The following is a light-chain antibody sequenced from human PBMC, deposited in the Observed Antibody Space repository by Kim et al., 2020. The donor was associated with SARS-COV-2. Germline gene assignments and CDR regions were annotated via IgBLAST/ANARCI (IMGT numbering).Light chain of an antibody. Sequence: EIVMTQSPATLSVSPGERATLSCRASQSVSSNLAWYQHKPGQAPRLLIYGASTRDTGIPARFSGGGSGTEFTLTISSLQSEDFAVYYCQQYNNWPRTFGQGTKVDIK. V-gene: IGKV3-15*01. CDR3: QQYNNWPRT. CDR1: QSVSSN. CDR2: GAS. J-gene: IGKJ1*01.